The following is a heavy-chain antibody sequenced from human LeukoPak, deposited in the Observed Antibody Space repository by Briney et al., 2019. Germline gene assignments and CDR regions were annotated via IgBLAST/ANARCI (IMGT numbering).Heavy chain of an antibody. D-gene: IGHD3-10*01. CDR3: ARQRFRPGAFDI. J-gene: IGHJ3*02. CDR1: GGSISSYY. Sequence: SETLSLTCTVSGGSISSYYWSWLRQPPGKGLEWIGYIYYSGSTNYNPSLKSRVTISVDTSKNQFSLKLSSVTAADTAVYYCARQRFRPGAFDIWGQGTMVTVSS. CDR2: IYYSGST. V-gene: IGHV4-59*08.